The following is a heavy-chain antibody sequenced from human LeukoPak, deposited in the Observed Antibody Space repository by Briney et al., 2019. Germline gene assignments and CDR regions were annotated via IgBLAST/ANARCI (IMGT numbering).Heavy chain of an antibody. CDR2: ISGDSSDR. V-gene: IGHV3-11*03. D-gene: IGHD2-21*02. CDR1: GFTFSAYY. CDR3: STVAGRVGTANDY. J-gene: IGHJ4*02. Sequence: PGGSLRLSCAASGFTFSAYYMAWLRQAPGKGLEWVSHISGDSSDRQYADSVKGRFTISRDNAKSSLYLQMNSLRDEDTAVYYCSTVAGRVGTANDYWGQGTLVTVSS.